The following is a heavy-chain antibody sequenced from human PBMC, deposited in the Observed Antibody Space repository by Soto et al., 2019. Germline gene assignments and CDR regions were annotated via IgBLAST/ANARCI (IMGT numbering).Heavy chain of an antibody. V-gene: IGHV5-10-1*01. D-gene: IGHD1-26*01. Sequence: GKSLKISCKGSGYSFTSYWISWVRQMPGKGLEWMGRIDPSDSYTNYSPSFQGHVTISADKSISTAYLQWSSLKASDTAMYYCGGLDRAIVVDSGMAVGGQGTTV. CDR2: IDPSDSYT. CDR1: GYSFTSYW. CDR3: GGLDRAIVVDSGMAV. J-gene: IGHJ6*02.